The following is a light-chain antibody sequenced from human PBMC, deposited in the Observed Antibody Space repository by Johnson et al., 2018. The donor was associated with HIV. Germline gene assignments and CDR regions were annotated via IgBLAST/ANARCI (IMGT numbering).Light chain of an antibody. CDR3: GTWDSSLSARI. CDR2: ENN. Sequence: QSVLTQPPSVSAAPGQKVTISCSGSSSNIGNNYVSWYQQLPGTAPKLLIYENNKRPSGIPDRFSGSKSATSATLGITGLQTGDEADYYCGTWDSSLSARIFGTGTKVTVL. J-gene: IGLJ1*01. V-gene: IGLV1-51*02. CDR1: SSNIGNNY.